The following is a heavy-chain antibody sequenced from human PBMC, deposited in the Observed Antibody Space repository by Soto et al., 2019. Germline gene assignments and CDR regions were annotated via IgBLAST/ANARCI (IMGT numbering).Heavy chain of an antibody. Sequence: GGSLRLSCAASGFTFSSYAMSWVRQAPGKGLEWVSAISGSGGSTYYADSVKDRFTISRDNSKNTLYLQMNSLRAEDTAVYYCAIPDILTDYWGDSEADYWGQGTLVTVSS. CDR1: GFTFSSYA. CDR3: AIPDILTDYWGDSEADY. D-gene: IGHD3-9*01. V-gene: IGHV3-23*01. CDR2: ISGSGGST. J-gene: IGHJ4*02.